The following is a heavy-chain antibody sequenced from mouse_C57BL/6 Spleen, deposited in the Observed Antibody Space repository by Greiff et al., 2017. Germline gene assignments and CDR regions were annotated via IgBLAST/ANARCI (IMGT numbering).Heavy chain of an antibody. CDR1: GYAFSSYW. CDR3: ARTTVVESWYFDV. J-gene: IGHJ1*03. CDR2: IYPGDGDT. V-gene: IGHV1-80*01. D-gene: IGHD1-1*01. Sequence: VKLVESGAELVKPGASVKISCKASGYAFSSYWMNWVKQRPGKGLEWIGQIYPGDGDTNYNGKFKGKATLTADKSSSTAYMQLSSLTSEDSAVYFCARTTVVESWYFDVWGTGTTVTVSS.